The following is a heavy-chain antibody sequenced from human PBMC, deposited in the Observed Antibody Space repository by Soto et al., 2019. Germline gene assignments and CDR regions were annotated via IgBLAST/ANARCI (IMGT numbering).Heavy chain of an antibody. CDR3: ARVLDY. J-gene: IGHJ4*02. CDR1: GGSISRAGYS. CDR2: IYHSGSI. D-gene: IGHD2-15*01. V-gene: IGHV4-30-2*01. Sequence: QLQLQESGSGLVKPSQTLSLTCAVSGGSISRAGYSWSWIRQPPGKGLEWIGYIYHSGSIYYNPSLKSRVTISVDRSTNQFSLKLSSVSAADTAVYYCARVLDYWGQGTLVTVSS.